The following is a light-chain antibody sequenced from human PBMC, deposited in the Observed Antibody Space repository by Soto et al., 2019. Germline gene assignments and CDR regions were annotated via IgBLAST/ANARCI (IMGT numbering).Light chain of an antibody. Sequence: QSVLTQPASVSGSPGQSITLSCTGSSSDVAIYDLVSWYQQLPGKAPKLVISEGSKRASGVSNRFSGSKSGNTASLTISGLQAEDDADYYCCSYEDITTSYVFGTGTKLTVL. V-gene: IGLV2-23*01. CDR3: CSYEDITTSYV. CDR2: EGS. CDR1: SSDVAIYDL. J-gene: IGLJ1*01.